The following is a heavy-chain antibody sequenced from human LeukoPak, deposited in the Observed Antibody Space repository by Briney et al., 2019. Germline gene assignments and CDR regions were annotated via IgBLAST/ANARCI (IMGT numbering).Heavy chain of an antibody. Sequence: SGGSLRLSCAASGFIFSDHYMSWIRQAPGKGPEWIAYISRSGRTIYYRDSLKGRFTISRDNAKKSLYLQMNSLRAEDTAVYYCARVEFDPKAGYYDFFTVWGQGTLVTVSS. CDR3: ARVEFDPKAGYYDFFTV. CDR1: GFIFSDHY. J-gene: IGHJ1*01. D-gene: IGHD3-9*01. CDR2: ISRSGRTI. V-gene: IGHV3-11*01.